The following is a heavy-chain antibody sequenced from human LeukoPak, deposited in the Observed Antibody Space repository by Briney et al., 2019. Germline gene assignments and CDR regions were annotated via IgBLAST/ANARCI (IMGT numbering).Heavy chain of an antibody. Sequence: GRSLRLSCAASGFTFSSYSMNWVRQAPGKGLEWVSSISSSSSYINYADSVKGRFTISRDNAKNSLYLQMNSLRAEDTAVYYCARVSPPNYDFWSGYYPYYFDYWGQGTLVTVSS. D-gene: IGHD3-3*01. J-gene: IGHJ4*02. CDR1: GFTFSSYS. CDR3: ARVSPPNYDFWSGYYPYYFDY. CDR2: ISSSSSYI. V-gene: IGHV3-21*01.